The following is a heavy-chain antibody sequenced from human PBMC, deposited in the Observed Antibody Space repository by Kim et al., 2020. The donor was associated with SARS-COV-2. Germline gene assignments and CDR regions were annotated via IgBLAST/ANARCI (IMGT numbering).Heavy chain of an antibody. Sequence: AYAASVKGRFTISRDDSKNTAYLQMNSLKTEDTAVYYCLATVTTFAFDICGQGTMVTVSS. J-gene: IGHJ3*02. V-gene: IGHV3-73*01. CDR3: LATVTTFAFDI. D-gene: IGHD4-17*01.